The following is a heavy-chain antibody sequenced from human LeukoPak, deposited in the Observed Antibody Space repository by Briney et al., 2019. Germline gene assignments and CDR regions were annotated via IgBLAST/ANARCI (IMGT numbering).Heavy chain of an antibody. Sequence: PGGSLRLSCAASGFTFSSYSMNWVRQAPGKGLEWVSYISSSSSTIYYADSVKGRFTISRDNAKNSLYLQMNSLRAEDTAVYYCARYSSWSRDYWGQGTLVTVS. CDR2: ISSSSSTI. D-gene: IGHD6-13*01. J-gene: IGHJ4*02. CDR1: GFTFSSYS. V-gene: IGHV3-48*01. CDR3: ARYSSWSRDY.